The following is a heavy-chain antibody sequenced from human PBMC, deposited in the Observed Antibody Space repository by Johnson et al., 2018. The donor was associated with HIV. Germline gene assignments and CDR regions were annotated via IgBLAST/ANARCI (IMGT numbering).Heavy chain of an antibody. D-gene: IGHD5-12*01. CDR1: GFTFSSYA. V-gene: IGHV3-30*18. Sequence: QVQLVESGGGVVQPGRSLRLSCAASGFTFSSYAMHCVRQAPGKGLEWVAVISYDGSYKYYADSVKGRFTISRDNSKNTLYLQMNSLRAEDTAVYYCAKDFGYPRPRDAFDIWGQGTMVTVSS. CDR3: AKDFGYPRPRDAFDI. J-gene: IGHJ3*02. CDR2: ISYDGSYK.